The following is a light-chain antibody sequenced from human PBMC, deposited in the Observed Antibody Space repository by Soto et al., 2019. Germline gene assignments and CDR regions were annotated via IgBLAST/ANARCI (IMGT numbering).Light chain of an antibody. CDR1: SSDVGGYDY. Sequence: QSALTQPASVSGSPGQSITISCTGTSSDVGGYDYVSWFQQHPGKAPKLMIYDVSFRPSGVSSRFSGSKSGNTASLTISGLQAEDEADYYCSSYTSSSTLEVFGTGTKVTVL. CDR2: DVS. J-gene: IGLJ1*01. V-gene: IGLV2-14*01. CDR3: SSYTSSSTLEV.